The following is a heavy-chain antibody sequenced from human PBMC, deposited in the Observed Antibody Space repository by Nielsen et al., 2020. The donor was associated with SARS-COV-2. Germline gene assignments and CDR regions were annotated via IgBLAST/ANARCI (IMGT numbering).Heavy chain of an antibody. Sequence: ASVKVSCKASGDTSDTYDISWVRQAPGQGLEWMGWTNGYNGNANYAQKFQGRVTMTIDTSTRTTFMELKSLRFDDTAIYYCAREASYYYMDVWGRGTTVTVSS. J-gene: IGHJ6*03. CDR2: TNGYNGNA. CDR3: AREASYYYMDV. CDR1: GDTSDTYD. V-gene: IGHV1-18*04.